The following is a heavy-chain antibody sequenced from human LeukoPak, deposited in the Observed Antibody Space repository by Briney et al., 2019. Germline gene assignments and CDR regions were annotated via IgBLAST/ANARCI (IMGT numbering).Heavy chain of an antibody. CDR3: ARPLSDYYDSSGYYQPPYFDY. Sequence: SETLSLTCTVSGGSISSSSYYWGWIRQPPGKGLEWIVSIYYSGSTYYNPSLKSRVTISVDTSKNQFSLKLSSVTAADTAVYYCARPLSDYYDSSGYYQPPYFDYWGQGTLVTVSS. CDR2: IYYSGST. V-gene: IGHV4-39*01. CDR1: GGSISSSSYY. J-gene: IGHJ4*02. D-gene: IGHD3-22*01.